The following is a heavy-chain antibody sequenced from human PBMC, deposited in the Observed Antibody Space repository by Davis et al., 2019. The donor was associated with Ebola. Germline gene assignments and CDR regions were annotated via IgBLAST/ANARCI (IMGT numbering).Heavy chain of an antibody. J-gene: IGHJ6*02. D-gene: IGHD4-17*01. V-gene: IGHV3-30*18. CDR2: ISYDGSNK. CDR3: AKEGARNYGDQPAYSYYGMDV. Sequence: GESLKISCAASGFTFSSYGMHWVRQAPGKGLEWVAVISYDGSNKYYADSVKGRFTISRDNSKNTLYLQMNSLRAEDTAVYYCAKEGARNYGDQPAYSYYGMDVWGQGTTVTVSS. CDR1: GFTFSSYG.